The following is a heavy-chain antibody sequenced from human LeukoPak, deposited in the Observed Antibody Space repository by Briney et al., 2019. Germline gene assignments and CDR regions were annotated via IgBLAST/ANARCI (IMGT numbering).Heavy chain of an antibody. CDR2: INHSGST. V-gene: IGHV4-34*01. CDR1: GGSFSGYY. J-gene: IGHJ4*02. Sequence: SETLSLTCAVYGGSFSGYYWSWIRQPPGKGLEWIGEINHSGSTNYNPSLKSRVTISVDTSKNQFSLKLSSVTAADTAVYYCARSDFWSGYSHDYWGQGTLVTGSS. D-gene: IGHD3-3*01. CDR3: ARSDFWSGYSHDY.